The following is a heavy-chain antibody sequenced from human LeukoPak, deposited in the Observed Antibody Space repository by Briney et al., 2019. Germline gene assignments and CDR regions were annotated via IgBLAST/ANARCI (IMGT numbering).Heavy chain of an antibody. D-gene: IGHD3-16*02. J-gene: IGHJ4*02. CDR2: IYTSGST. CDR3: ARERSDYDYVWGSYRSRLYFDY. CDR1: GGSISSGSYY. Sequence: SQTLSLTCTVSGGSISSGSYYWSWIRQPAGKGLEWIGRIYTSGSTNYNPSLKSRVTISVDTSKNQFSLKLSSVTAADTAVYYCARERSDYDYVWGSYRSRLYFDYWGQGTLVTVSS. V-gene: IGHV4-61*02.